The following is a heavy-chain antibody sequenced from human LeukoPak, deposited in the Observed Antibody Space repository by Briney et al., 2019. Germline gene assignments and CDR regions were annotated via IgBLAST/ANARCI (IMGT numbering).Heavy chain of an antibody. Sequence: ASVKVSCKASGYTFNTYGISWVRQAPGQGLEWMGWIGAYNGDTNYAQKFQGRVTMTTGTSTSTAYMDLRSLRSDDTAVYYCTRDHCRGDNCPSFDYWGQGTLVTVSS. CDR2: IGAYNGDT. J-gene: IGHJ4*02. V-gene: IGHV1-18*01. CDR1: GYTFNTYG. D-gene: IGHD2-15*01. CDR3: TRDHCRGDNCPSFDY.